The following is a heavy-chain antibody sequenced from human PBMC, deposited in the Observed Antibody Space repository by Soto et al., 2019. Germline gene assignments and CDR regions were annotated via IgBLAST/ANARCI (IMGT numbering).Heavy chain of an antibody. CDR2: ISAYNGNT. CDR1: GYTFTSYG. CDR3: AREGCSGGSCYFWYYYYYGMDV. J-gene: IGHJ6*02. V-gene: IGHV1-18*01. Sequence: QVQLVQSGAEVKKPGASVKVSCKASGYTFTSYGISWVRQAPGQGLEWMGWISAYNGNTNYAQKLQGRGTMTTDTSTSTVYMELRSLRSDDTAVYYCAREGCSGGSCYFWYYYYYGMDVWGQGTTVTVSS. D-gene: IGHD2-15*01.